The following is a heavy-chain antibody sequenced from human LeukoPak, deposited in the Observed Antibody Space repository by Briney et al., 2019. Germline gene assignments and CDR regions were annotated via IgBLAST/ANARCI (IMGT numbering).Heavy chain of an antibody. CDR2: IYHSGST. J-gene: IGHJ5*02. CDR3: ARDLYGSGRGFDP. CDR1: GGSISSSNW. D-gene: IGHD3-10*01. Sequence: PSGTLSLTCAVSGGSISSSNWWSWVRQPPGKGLEWIGEIYHSGSTNYNPSLKSRVTISVDTSKNQFSLKLSSVTAADTAVYYCARDLYGSGRGFDPWGQGTLVTVSS. V-gene: IGHV4-4*02.